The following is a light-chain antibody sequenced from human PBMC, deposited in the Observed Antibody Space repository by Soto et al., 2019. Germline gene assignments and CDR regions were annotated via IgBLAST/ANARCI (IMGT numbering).Light chain of an antibody. CDR2: SNA. V-gene: IGLV1-40*01. Sequence: QSVLTQPPSVSEAPGQRVTISCTGTSSDIGAGYDVHWYQQLPGAAPKLLIYSNAIRPSGVPDRFSASKSGTSASLAITGLRAEDEADYYCQSYDSSLTTYVFGTGTNLTVL. J-gene: IGLJ1*01. CDR1: SSDIGAGYD. CDR3: QSYDSSLTTYV.